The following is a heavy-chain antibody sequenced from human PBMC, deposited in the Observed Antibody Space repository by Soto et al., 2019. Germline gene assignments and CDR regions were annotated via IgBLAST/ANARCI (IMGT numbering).Heavy chain of an antibody. CDR1: GGSISSGDYY. V-gene: IGHV4-30-4*01. Sequence: QVQLQESGPGLVKPSQTLSLTCTVSGGSISSGDYYWSWIRQPPGKGLEWIGYIYYSGSTYYNPSRNSRVTISVDTSKNQFSLKLSSVTAADTAVYYCARGYITMVRGVIEGYYYYGMDVWGQGTTVTVSS. J-gene: IGHJ6*02. D-gene: IGHD3-10*01. CDR2: IYYSGST. CDR3: ARGYITMVRGVIEGYYYYGMDV.